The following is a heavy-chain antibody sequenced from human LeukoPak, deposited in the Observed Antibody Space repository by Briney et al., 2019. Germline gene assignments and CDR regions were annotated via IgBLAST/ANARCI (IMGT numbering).Heavy chain of an antibody. Sequence: RPGGSLRLSCTASGFSFSTYSMNWVRQAPGKGLEWVSYIVGSSSNIYYADSVKGRFTISRDDAKNLLYLQMDSLRAEDTAVYYCATDSPETAAFDYWGQGTLVTVSS. CDR2: IVGSSSNI. D-gene: IGHD1-1*01. CDR1: GFSFSTYS. J-gene: IGHJ4*02. CDR3: ATDSPETAAFDY. V-gene: IGHV3-48*04.